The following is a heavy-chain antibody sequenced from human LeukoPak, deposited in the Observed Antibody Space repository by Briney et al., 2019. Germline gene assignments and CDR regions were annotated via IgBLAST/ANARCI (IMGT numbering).Heavy chain of an antibody. Sequence: SETLSLTCTVSGVSISSSSYYWGWIRQPPGKGLEWIGTIYYSGSTYYNPSLKSRVTISVDTSKNQFSLKLSSVTAADTAVYYCARGYCSGGSCYSFYYYYYMDVWGKGTTVTVSS. CDR1: GVSISSSSYY. D-gene: IGHD2-15*01. J-gene: IGHJ6*03. CDR3: ARGYCSGGSCYSFYYYYYMDV. V-gene: IGHV4-39*07. CDR2: IYYSGST.